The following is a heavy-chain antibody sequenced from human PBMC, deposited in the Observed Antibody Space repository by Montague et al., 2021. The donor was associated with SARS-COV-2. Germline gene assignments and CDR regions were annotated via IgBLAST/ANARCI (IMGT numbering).Heavy chain of an antibody. V-gene: IGHV4-59*01. D-gene: IGHD3-22*01. CDR3: AREVRYYYDSSGPGAFDI. J-gene: IGHJ3*02. Sequence: SETLSLTCTVSGGSISSYYWSWIQQPPGKGLEWIGYIYYSGSTNHNPSLKSRVTISVDTSKNQFSLKLSSVTAADTAVYYCAREVRYYYDSSGPGAFDIWGQGTMVTVSS. CDR2: IYYSGST. CDR1: GGSISSYY.